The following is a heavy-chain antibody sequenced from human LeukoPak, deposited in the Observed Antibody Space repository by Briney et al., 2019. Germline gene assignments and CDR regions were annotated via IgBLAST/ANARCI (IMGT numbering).Heavy chain of an antibody. CDR1: GWTFSAYY. D-gene: IGHD3-3*01. Sequence: SETLSLTCGVSGWTFSAYYWSWVRQAPEKGLEWIGEINHRGSTNYNPSLKSRVTIPLDTSENQFSLKLSSVTAADTAVYYCARGRITTFGVVIPLDYWGEGALVTVSS. J-gene: IGHJ4*02. V-gene: IGHV4-34*01. CDR2: INHRGST. CDR3: ARGRITTFGVVIPLDY.